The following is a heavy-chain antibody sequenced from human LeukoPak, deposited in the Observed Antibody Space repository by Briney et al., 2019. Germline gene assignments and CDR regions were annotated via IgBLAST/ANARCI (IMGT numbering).Heavy chain of an antibody. CDR3: AKEGILTGYYALEDY. CDR2: ISGSGGSI. Sequence: HLGGSLRLSCAASGFTFSSYGMSWVRQAPGKGLEWVSAISGSGGSIYYVDSVKGRFTISRDNSKNTLYLQMNSLRAEDTAVYYCAKEGILTGYYALEDYWGQGTLVTVSS. D-gene: IGHD3-9*01. J-gene: IGHJ4*02. CDR1: GFTFSSYG. V-gene: IGHV3-23*01.